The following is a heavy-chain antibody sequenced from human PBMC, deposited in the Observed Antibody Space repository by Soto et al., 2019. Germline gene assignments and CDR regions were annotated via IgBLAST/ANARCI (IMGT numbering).Heavy chain of an antibody. Sequence: PSQTLSLTCAISGDSVSSNSAAWNWLRQSPSRGLEWLGRTYYRSKWYNDYVVSVKSRITINPDTSKNQFSLQLNSVTPEDTAVYYCARERGVLSEAFDIWGQGTAVTVSS. CDR3: ARERGVLSEAFDI. J-gene: IGHJ3*02. CDR1: GDSVSSNSAA. D-gene: IGHD3-10*01. V-gene: IGHV6-1*01. CDR2: TYYRSKWYN.